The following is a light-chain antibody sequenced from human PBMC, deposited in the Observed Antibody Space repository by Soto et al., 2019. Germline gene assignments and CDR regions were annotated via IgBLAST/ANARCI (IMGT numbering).Light chain of an antibody. CDR1: QNIATY. CDR2: TAS. J-gene: IGKJ2*01. CDR3: QQYYDYPLT. Sequence: DIHITQSPSSLSASVGVRVTITCRAIQNIATYLNWYQPTPGKAPKLLIYTASTMPSGVPSRFSGSGSGTDFTLTISSLQPDDFATYYCQQYYDYPLTFGQGTKVDIK. V-gene: IGKV1-39*01.